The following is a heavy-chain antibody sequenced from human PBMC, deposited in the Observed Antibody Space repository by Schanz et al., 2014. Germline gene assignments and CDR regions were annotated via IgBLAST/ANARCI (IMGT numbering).Heavy chain of an antibody. CDR1: GFTFSDYQ. Sequence: QVQLVESGGGLVKPGGSLRLSCTASGFTFSDYQMTWIRQAPGKGLEWVSYITSGSAKFYADSVKGRFTISRDNAKNSLYLQMNSLRAEDTAVYYCAREKRRTEVVLDHWGQGTLVTVS. J-gene: IGHJ4*02. CDR2: ITSGSAK. CDR3: AREKRRTEVVLDH. V-gene: IGHV3-11*01.